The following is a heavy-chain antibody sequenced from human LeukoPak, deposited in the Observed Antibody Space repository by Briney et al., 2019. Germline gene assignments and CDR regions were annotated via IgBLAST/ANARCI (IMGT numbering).Heavy chain of an antibody. CDR2: IKQDGSEK. Sequence: PGGSLRLSCAASGFTFSSYWMSWVRQAPGKGLEWVANIKQDGSEKYYVDSVKGRFTISRDNAKNSLYLQMNSLRAEDTAVYYCARDSYYGSGSYYNGYNWFDPWGQGTLVTVSS. D-gene: IGHD3-10*01. J-gene: IGHJ5*02. CDR3: ARDSYYGSGSYYNGYNWFDP. CDR1: GFTFSSYW. V-gene: IGHV3-7*01.